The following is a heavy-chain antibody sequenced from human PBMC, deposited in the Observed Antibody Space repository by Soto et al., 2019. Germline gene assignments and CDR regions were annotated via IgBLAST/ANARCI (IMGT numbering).Heavy chain of an antibody. CDR3: ATYYFDSSGYYPLFDY. Sequence: PSETLSLTCAVYSGSFNGYYWSWIRQPPGKGLEWIGEINHSGSTNYNPSLKSRVTISVDTSKNQFSLKLSSVTAADTAVYYRATYYFDSSGYYPLFDYWGQGTLVTVSS. CDR2: INHSGST. V-gene: IGHV4-34*01. J-gene: IGHJ4*02. CDR1: SGSFNGYY. D-gene: IGHD3-22*01.